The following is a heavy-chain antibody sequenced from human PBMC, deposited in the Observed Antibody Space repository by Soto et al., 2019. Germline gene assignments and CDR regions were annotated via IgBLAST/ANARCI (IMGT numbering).Heavy chain of an antibody. D-gene: IGHD6-19*01. V-gene: IGHV5-51*01. J-gene: IGHJ6*02. CDR3: ASSHRPALPYSSGWYGDYSYYYGMDV. Sequence: GESLKISCKGSGYSFTSYWIGWVRQMPGKGLEWMGIIYPGDSDTRYSPSFQGQVTISADKSISTAYLQWSSLKASDTALYYCASSHRPALPYSSGWYGDYSYYYGMDVWGQGTTVTVSS. CDR1: GYSFTSYW. CDR2: IYPGDSDT.